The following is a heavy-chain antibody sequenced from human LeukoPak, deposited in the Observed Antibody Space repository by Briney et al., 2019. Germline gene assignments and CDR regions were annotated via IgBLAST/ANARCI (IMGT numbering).Heavy chain of an antibody. V-gene: IGHV3-23*01. D-gene: IGHD3-10*01. Sequence: PGGSLRLSCAASGFTFSSYGMSWVRQAPGKGLEWVSAISGSGGSTYYADSVKGRFTISRDDSRNTLSLQMNSLRVEDTAVYYCAVAGSGTFDIWGQGTVVIVSS. CDR3: AVAGSGTFDI. J-gene: IGHJ3*02. CDR2: ISGSGGST. CDR1: GFTFSSYG.